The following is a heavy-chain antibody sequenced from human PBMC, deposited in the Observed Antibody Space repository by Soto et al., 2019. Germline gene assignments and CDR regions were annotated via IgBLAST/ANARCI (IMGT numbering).Heavy chain of an antibody. CDR1: GFTFSSYG. CDR2: ISYDGSNK. V-gene: IGHV3-30*18. CDR3: AKDRCSSTSCYRYYFDY. D-gene: IGHD2-2*02. J-gene: IGHJ4*02. Sequence: SLRLSCAASGFTFSSYGMHWVRQAPGKGLEWVAVISYDGSNKYYADSVKGRFTISRDNSKNTLYLQMNSLRAEDTAVYYCAKDRCSSTSCYRYYFDYWGQGTLVTVSS.